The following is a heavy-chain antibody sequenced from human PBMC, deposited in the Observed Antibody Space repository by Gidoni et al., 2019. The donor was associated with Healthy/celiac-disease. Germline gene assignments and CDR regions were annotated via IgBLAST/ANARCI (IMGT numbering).Heavy chain of an antibody. J-gene: IGHJ6*02. CDR3: ARDPTDTANYNYYYGMDV. CDR2: IWYDGSNK. Sequence: TFSSYGMHWVRQAPGKGLEWVAVIWYDGSNKCYADSVKGRFTISRDNSKNTLYLQMNSLRAEDTAVYYCARDPTDTANYNYYYGMDVWGQGTTVTVSS. V-gene: IGHV3-33*01. CDR1: TFSSYG. D-gene: IGHD5-18*01.